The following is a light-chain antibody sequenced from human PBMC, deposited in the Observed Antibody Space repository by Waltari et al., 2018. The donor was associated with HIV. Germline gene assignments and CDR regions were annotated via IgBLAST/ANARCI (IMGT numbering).Light chain of an antibody. J-gene: IGKJ4*01. CDR1: QSILYSSDNRNY. Sequence: DIVMTQSPDSLPVSLGERATINCTSSQSILYSSDNRNYSAWYQQKARQPPKLLISWASTRESGVPDRFSASGSGTDFTLTITRLQAEDVAIYHCQQYFRIPPTFGGGTKVEIK. CDR2: WAS. CDR3: QQYFRIPPT. V-gene: IGKV4-1*01.